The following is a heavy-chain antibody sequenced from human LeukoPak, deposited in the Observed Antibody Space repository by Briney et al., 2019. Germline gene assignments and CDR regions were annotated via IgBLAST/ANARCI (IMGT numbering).Heavy chain of an antibody. J-gene: IGHJ5*02. Sequence: PSETLSLTCTVSGGSISSYYWSWIRQPPGKGLEWIGYIYYSGSTNYNPSLKSRVTISVDTSKNQFSLKLSSVTAADTAVYYCARAPYCSSTSCYLLWFDHWGQGTLVTVSS. CDR2: IYYSGST. CDR1: GGSISSYY. CDR3: ARAPYCSSTSCYLLWFDH. D-gene: IGHD2-2*01. V-gene: IGHV4-59*01.